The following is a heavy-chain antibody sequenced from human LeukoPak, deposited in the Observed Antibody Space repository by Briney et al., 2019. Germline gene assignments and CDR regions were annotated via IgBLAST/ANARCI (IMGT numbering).Heavy chain of an antibody. V-gene: IGHV3-30*18. CDR3: AKEPGYFDWLLSTPADY. D-gene: IGHD3-9*01. CDR2: ISYDGSNK. CDR1: GFTFSSYG. Sequence: GGSLRLSCAASGFTFSSYGMHWVRQAPGKGLEWVAVISYDGSNKYYADSVKDRFTISRDNSKNTLYLQMNSLRAEDTAVYYCAKEPGYFDWLLSTPADYWGQEPWSPSPQ. J-gene: IGHJ4*01.